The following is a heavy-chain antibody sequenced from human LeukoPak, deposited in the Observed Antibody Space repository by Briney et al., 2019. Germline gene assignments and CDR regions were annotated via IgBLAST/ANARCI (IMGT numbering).Heavy chain of an antibody. V-gene: IGHV3-21*01. J-gene: IGHJ4*02. CDR2: ISSSSSYI. CDR3: ARGGTSVDY. CDR1: GFTFSSYS. Sequence: GGSLRLSCAASGFTFSSYSMNWVRQAPGKGLEWVSSISSSSSYIYHADSVKGRFTISRDNAKNSLYLQMNSLRADDTAVYYCARGGTSVDYWGQGTLVTVSS.